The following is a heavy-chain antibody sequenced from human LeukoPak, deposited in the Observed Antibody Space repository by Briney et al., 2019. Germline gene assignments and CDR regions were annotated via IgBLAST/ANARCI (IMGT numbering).Heavy chain of an antibody. Sequence: GASVKVSCKASGYTFTSYDINWVRQATGQGLEWMGWMNPNSGNTGYAQKFQGRVTMTRNTSISTAYMELSSLRSEDTAVYYCARARLGVVVPAAMEDAFDIWGQGTMVTVSS. CDR2: MNPNSGNT. J-gene: IGHJ3*02. V-gene: IGHV1-8*01. CDR3: ARARLGVVVPAAMEDAFDI. CDR1: GYTFTSYD. D-gene: IGHD2-2*01.